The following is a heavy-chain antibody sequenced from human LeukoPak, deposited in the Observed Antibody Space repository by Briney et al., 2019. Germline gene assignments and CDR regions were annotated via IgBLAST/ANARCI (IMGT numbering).Heavy chain of an antibody. CDR1: GFTFSIYS. V-gene: IGHV3-21*01. CDR3: AKEAGQDFGALDAFDV. D-gene: IGHD4-17*01. J-gene: IGHJ3*01. Sequence: PGGSLRLSCVASGFTFSIYSMNWVRQAPGKGLEWVSSIGGSSSSLYYAESVKGRFTISRDNARNSLYLQMNSLRAEDTAVYYCAKEAGQDFGALDAFDVWGQGTMVTVSS. CDR2: IGGSSSSL.